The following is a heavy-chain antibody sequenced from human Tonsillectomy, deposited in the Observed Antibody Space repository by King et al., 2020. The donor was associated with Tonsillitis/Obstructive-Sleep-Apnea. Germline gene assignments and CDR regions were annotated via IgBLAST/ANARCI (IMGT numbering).Heavy chain of an antibody. CDR3: ARWTTVTNVDY. CDR1: GFSLSTRGVC. J-gene: IGHJ4*02. Sequence: TLKESGPALVKPTQTLTLTCTFSGFSLSTRGVCVSGVRQPPGKALEWLARIDCDDDKYYSTSLKTRLTIFKDTSKNQVVLTMTNMDPVDTATYYCARWTTVTNVDYWGQGTLVTVSS. D-gene: IGHD4-17*01. V-gene: IGHV2-70*11. CDR2: IDCDDDK.